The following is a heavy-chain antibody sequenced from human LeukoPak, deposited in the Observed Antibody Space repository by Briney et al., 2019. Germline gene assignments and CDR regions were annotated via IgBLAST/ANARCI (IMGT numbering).Heavy chain of an antibody. V-gene: IGHV4-59*01. Sequence: PSETLSLTCTVSGGSISSYYWSWIRQPPGKGLEWIGYIYYSGSTNYNPSLKSRVTISVDTSKNQFSLKLSSVTAADTAVYYCARAVREMTTGDYFNYWGQGTLVTVSS. CDR2: IYYSGST. CDR3: ARAVREMTTGDYFNY. D-gene: IGHD5-24*01. CDR1: GGSISSYY. J-gene: IGHJ4*02.